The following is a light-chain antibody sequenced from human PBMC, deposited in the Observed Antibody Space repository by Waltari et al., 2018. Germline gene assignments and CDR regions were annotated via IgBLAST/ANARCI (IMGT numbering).Light chain of an antibody. CDR1: SSSVGGYNY. CDR2: DVN. CDR3: ASYRHRSTYV. V-gene: IGLV2-14*03. J-gene: IGLJ1*01. Sequence: QSALTQSASVSGSPGPSLTISCTGTSSSVGGYNYVSWYQQHPGNAPKLMIYDVNNRPSGVSNRFSGSKSGNTASLTISGLQAEDEADYYCASYRHRSTYVFGTGTKVTVL.